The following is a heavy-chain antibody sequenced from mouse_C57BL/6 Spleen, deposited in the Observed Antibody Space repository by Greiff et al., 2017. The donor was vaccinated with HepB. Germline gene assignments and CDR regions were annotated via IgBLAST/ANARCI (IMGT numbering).Heavy chain of an antibody. Sequence: EVQLQQSGAELVRPGASVKLSCTASGFNIKDDYMHWVKQRPEQGLEWIGCIDPENGDTEYASKFQGKATITADTSSNTAYLPLSSLTSEDTAVSYCTGSYDVGDYWGQGTTLTVSS. V-gene: IGHV14-4*01. J-gene: IGHJ2*01. CDR1: GFNIKDDY. CDR2: IDPENGDT. CDR3: TGSYDVGDY. D-gene: IGHD2-12*01.